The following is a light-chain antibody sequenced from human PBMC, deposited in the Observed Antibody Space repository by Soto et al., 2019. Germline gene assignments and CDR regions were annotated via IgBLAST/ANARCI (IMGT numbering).Light chain of an antibody. Sequence: DIQMTQSASSLSASVGDRVTITCRASQSISSYLNWYQQKPGKAPKLLIYAASTFQSGVPSRFSGSGSGTDFTLTISSLQPEDFATYFCQQSYSNPHTFGQGT. CDR1: QSISSY. V-gene: IGKV1-39*01. CDR2: AAS. J-gene: IGKJ1*01. CDR3: QQSYSNPHT.